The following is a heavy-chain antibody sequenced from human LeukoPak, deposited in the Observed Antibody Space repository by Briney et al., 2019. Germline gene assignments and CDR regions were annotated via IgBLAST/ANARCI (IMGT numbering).Heavy chain of an antibody. J-gene: IGHJ4*02. CDR3: ARDAYYYDSSGYPYFDY. Sequence: AGGSLRLSCAASGFTFSSYSMNWVRPAPGEGLEWVSSIINSSSYIYYADSVKGRFTISRDNAKNSLYLQMNSLRAEDTAVYYCARDAYYYDSSGYPYFDYWGQGTLVTVSS. CDR1: GFTFSSYS. CDR2: IINSSSYI. V-gene: IGHV3-21*01. D-gene: IGHD3-22*01.